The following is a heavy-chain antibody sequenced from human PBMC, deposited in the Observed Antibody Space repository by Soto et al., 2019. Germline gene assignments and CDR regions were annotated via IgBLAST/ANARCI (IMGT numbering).Heavy chain of an antibody. CDR2: MNPNSGNT. J-gene: IGHJ6*03. V-gene: IGHV1-8*01. Sequence: QVQLVQSGAEVKKPGASVKVSCKASGYTFTSYDINWVRQATGQGLEWMGWMNPNSGNTGYAQKLQRRVTMPRNTSISTDYMALSSLRSEDTAVYYCARQSVYYDILTGYFSDYYYYYYMDVWGKGTTVTVSS. CDR3: ARQSVYYDILTGYFSDYYYYYYMDV. CDR1: GYTFTSYD. D-gene: IGHD3-9*01.